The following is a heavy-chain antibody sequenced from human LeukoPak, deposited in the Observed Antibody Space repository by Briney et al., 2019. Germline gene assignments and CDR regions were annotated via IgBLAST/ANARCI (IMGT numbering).Heavy chain of an antibody. J-gene: IGHJ4*02. CDR3: ATDYGDYSPFDY. Sequence: SETLSLTCTVSGYSISSGYYWGWIRPPPGKGLEWIGSIYYSGSTYYNPSLKSRVTISVDTSKNQLSLKLSSVTAADTAVYYCATDYGDYSPFDYWGQGTLVTVSS. D-gene: IGHD4-17*01. CDR1: GYSISSGYY. CDR2: IYYSGST. V-gene: IGHV4-38-2*02.